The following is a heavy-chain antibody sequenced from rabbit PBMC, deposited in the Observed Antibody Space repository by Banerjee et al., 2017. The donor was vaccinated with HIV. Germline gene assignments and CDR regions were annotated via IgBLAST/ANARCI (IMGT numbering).Heavy chain of an antibody. CDR1: GFSFSSSYW. CDR3: ARRSGDVGWSFGL. CDR2: IDVDSSGRI. V-gene: IGHV1S45*01. J-gene: IGHJ4*01. D-gene: IGHD1-1*01. Sequence: LEESGGGLVQPEGSLALTCTASGFSFSSSYWICWVRQTPGKGPEWIACIDVDSSGRIWYASWAKGRFTISKTSSTTVTLQMTSLTAADTATYFCARRSGDVGWSFGLWGPGTLVTVS.